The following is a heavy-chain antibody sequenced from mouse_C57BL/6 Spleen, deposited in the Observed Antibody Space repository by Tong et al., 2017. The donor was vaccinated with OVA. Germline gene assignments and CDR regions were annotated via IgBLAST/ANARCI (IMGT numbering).Heavy chain of an antibody. CDR3: ARVEDYETWFAY. D-gene: IGHD2-4*01. V-gene: IGHV3-1*01. CDR1: ITSGYD. Sequence: ITSGYDWHWIRHFPGNKLEWMGYISYSGSTNYNPSLKSRSSITHDTSKNHFFLKLNSVTTEDTATYYCARVEDYETWFAYWGQGTLVTVSA. CDR2: ISYSGST. J-gene: IGHJ3*01.